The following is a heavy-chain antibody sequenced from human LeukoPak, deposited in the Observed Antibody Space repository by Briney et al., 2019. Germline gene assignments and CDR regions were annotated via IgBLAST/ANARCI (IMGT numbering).Heavy chain of an antibody. D-gene: IGHD3-16*01. V-gene: IGHV3-23*01. CDR3: AIFDFLFGEINNNWFDP. J-gene: IGHJ5*02. CDR1: GFTFSSYG. Sequence: GGSLRLSCAASGFTFSSYGMSWVRQAPGRGLEWVSAISGSGGSTYYAGSVKGRFTISRDNAKNSLYLQMNSLRAEDTAVYYCAIFDFLFGEINNNWFDPWGQGTLVTVSS. CDR2: ISGSGGST.